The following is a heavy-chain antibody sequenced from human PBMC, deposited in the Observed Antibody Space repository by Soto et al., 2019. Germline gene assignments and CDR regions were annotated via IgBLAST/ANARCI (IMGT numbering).Heavy chain of an antibody. Sequence: QVQLVESGGGVVQPGRSLRLSCAASGFTFSIYGMHWVRHAPGKGLAWVAMISFDGSEKYYTDSVKGRFHISRDSPTDTMYLQMDSLRVEDTAVYYCARDRRLYYSDAFDIWGQGTTVTVSS. D-gene: IGHD1-26*01. CDR1: GFTFSIYG. V-gene: IGHV3-30*03. CDR2: ISFDGSEK. CDR3: ARDRRLYYSDAFDI. J-gene: IGHJ3*02.